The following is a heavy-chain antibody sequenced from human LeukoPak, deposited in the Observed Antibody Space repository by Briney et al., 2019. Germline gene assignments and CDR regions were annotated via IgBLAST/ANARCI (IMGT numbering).Heavy chain of an antibody. CDR1: GDSVSTKSGA. CDR3: AGDGGNYSNSYSFDV. Sequence: SQTLSLTCAISGDSVSTKSGAWSWIRQSPSRGLEWLGRTYYRSKWYYDYAESVRSRITISPDTPKNQSFLHLNSVTPEDTAVYYSAGDGGNYSNSYSFDVWGQGTTVAVSS. D-gene: IGHD4-23*01. CDR2: TYYRSKWYY. J-gene: IGHJ6*02. V-gene: IGHV6-1*01.